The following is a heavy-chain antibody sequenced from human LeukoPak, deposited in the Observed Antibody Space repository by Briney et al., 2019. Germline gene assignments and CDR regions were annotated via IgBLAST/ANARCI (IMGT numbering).Heavy chain of an antibody. J-gene: IGHJ4*02. CDR1: GYTLTELS. CDR3: ATAGDYGDYGVHY. D-gene: IGHD4-17*01. CDR2: FDPEDGET. Sequence: ASVKVSCKVSGYTLTELSMHWVRQAPGKGLEWMGGFDPEDGETIYAQKFQGRVTMIEDTSTDTAYMELSSLRSEDTAVYYCATAGDYGDYGVHYWGQGTLVTVSS. V-gene: IGHV1-24*01.